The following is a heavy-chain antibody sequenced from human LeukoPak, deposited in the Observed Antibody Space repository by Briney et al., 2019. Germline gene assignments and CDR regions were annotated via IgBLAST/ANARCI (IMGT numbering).Heavy chain of an antibody. CDR1: GFTFSNYG. CDR3: ARGSDYHYYMDV. D-gene: IGHD6-6*01. Sequence: GGSLRLSCAASGFTFSNYGFHWVRQAPGKGLEWVAVTWYDGSQKYYADSVKGRFTISKDNSKNTVCLQMNSLRVEDTAVYYCARGSDYHYYMDVWGKGTTVTVSS. V-gene: IGHV3-33*01. CDR2: TWYDGSQK. J-gene: IGHJ6*03.